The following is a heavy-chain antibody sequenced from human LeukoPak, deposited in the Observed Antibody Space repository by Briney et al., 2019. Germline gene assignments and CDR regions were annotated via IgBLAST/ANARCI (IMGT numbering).Heavy chain of an antibody. D-gene: IGHD3-10*01. Sequence: SGPTLVNPTQTLTLTCTFSGFSLSTSGMCVSWIRQPPGKALEWLARIDWDDDKYYSTSLKTRLTISKDTSKNQVVLTMTNMDPVDTATYYCARIQCSTMVRGVNDWGQGTLVTVSS. CDR1: GFSLSTSGMC. J-gene: IGHJ4*02. CDR2: IDWDDDK. CDR3: ARIQCSTMVRGVND. V-gene: IGHV2-70*11.